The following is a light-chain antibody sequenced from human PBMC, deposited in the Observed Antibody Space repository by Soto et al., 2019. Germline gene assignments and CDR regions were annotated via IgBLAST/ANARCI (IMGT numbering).Light chain of an antibody. CDR3: QQRSDWTST. CDR1: QSVSSY. J-gene: IGKJ4*01. V-gene: IGKV3-11*01. CDR2: DAS. Sequence: EIVVTQSPATLSLSPGERATLSCRASQSVSSYLTWYQQKPGQAPRLLIYDASNRATGIPARFSGSGSGTDVTLTISSLEPDDFAVYYCQQRSDWTSTFGGGTKVQIK.